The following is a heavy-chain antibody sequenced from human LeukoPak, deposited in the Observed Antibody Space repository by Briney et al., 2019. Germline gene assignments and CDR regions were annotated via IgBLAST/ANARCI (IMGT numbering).Heavy chain of an antibody. D-gene: IGHD3-3*01. J-gene: IGHJ3*02. V-gene: IGHV3-23*01. CDR2: IVGSGDAT. Sequence: GGSLRLSCAASGFTFSKFAMSWVRQAPGKGLEWVSGIVGSGDATYYADSVKGRFTDSRDNSKNTLYLQMNSLRAEDTALYYCAKVFRFSEWPNDAFDIWGQGTMVTVSS. CDR3: AKVFRFSEWPNDAFDI. CDR1: GFTFSKFA.